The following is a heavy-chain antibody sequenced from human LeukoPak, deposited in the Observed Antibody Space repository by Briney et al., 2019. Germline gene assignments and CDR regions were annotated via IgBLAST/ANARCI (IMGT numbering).Heavy chain of an antibody. J-gene: IGHJ4*02. Sequence: ASVKVSCKASGYTFTGYYMHWVRQAPGQGPEWMGWINPNSGGTNYAQKFQGRVTMTRDTSISTAYMELSRLRSDDTAVYYCARVGLCGGDCYYFDYWGQGTLVTVSS. CDR2: INPNSGGT. D-gene: IGHD2-21*02. V-gene: IGHV1-2*02. CDR1: GYTFTGYY. CDR3: ARVGLCGGDCYYFDY.